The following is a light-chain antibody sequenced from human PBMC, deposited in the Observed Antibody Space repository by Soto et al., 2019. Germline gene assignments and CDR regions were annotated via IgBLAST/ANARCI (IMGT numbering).Light chain of an antibody. CDR3: QQYDNALYT. Sequence: EIVLTQSPGTLSLSPGERVTLSCRASQSVSSTYLAWYQQKPGQAPRLLIYGTSSRATGIPDRFSGSGCGTDFTLAISRLEPEDFAVYYGQQYDNALYTFGQGTRLEIK. J-gene: IGKJ2*01. CDR2: GTS. CDR1: QSVSSTY. V-gene: IGKV3-20*01.